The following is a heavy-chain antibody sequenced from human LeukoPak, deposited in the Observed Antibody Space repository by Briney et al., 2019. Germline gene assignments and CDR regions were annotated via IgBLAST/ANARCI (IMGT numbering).Heavy chain of an antibody. Sequence: SETLSLTCTVSGGSISSANYYWDWLRQPPGKGLEWIGTMYFSGRTHYNPSLKSRVTISVDTSKNQLSLKLSSVTAADTAVYYCARAYPFDYDRYGMDVWGQGTTVTVSS. J-gene: IGHJ6*02. V-gene: IGHV4-39*01. CDR3: ARAYPFDYDRYGMDV. CDR2: MYFSGRT. D-gene: IGHD3-22*01. CDR1: GGSISSANYY.